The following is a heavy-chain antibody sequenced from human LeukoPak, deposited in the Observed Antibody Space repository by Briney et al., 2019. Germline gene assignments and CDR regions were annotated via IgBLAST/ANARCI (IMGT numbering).Heavy chain of an antibody. J-gene: IGHJ3*01. Sequence: SETLSLTCAVYGGSFSGYYWSWVRQPPGKGLEWIGEVDIDAHTSSNPSLKSRVTISADSSKNQFALTLRSLTAADTALYYCVRQIGACAFDSWGQGTSVTVSS. CDR1: GGSFSGYY. V-gene: IGHV4-34*01. CDR2: VDIDAHT. CDR3: VRQIGACAFDS. D-gene: IGHD3-3*01.